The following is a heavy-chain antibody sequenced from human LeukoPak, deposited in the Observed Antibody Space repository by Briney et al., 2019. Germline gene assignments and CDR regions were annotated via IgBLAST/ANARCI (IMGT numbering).Heavy chain of an antibody. CDR2: IIPIFGTA. CDR3: ARAGVGAEAGRED. D-gene: IGHD6-13*01. CDR1: GGTFSSYA. Sequence: SVKVSCKASGGTFSSYAISWVRQAPGQGLEWMGGIIPIFGTANYAQKFQGRVTITTDESTSTAYMELSSLRSEDTAVYYCARAGVGAEAGREDWGQGTLVTVSS. J-gene: IGHJ4*02. V-gene: IGHV1-69*05.